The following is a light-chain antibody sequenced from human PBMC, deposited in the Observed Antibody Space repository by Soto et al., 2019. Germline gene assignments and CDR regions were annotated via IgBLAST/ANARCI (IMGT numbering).Light chain of an antibody. V-gene: IGKV1-39*01. J-gene: IGKJ1*01. CDR1: QSISSY. CDR3: QQSYSTPRT. Sequence: DIQMTQSPSSLSASVGDRVTITCRASQSISSYLNWYQQKPGKAPKLLIYAASSLQSGVPLRFSGSGSGTDFTLTIGSLQPEDFATYYCQQSYSTPRTFGQGTKVDIK. CDR2: AAS.